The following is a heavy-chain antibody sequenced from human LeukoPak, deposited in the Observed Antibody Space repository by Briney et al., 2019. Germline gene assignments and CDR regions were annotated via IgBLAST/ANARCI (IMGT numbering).Heavy chain of an antibody. CDR2: IKQNGAEE. CDR3: ARYTVVSSPGAFDL. Sequence: GGSLRLSCAASGFTFRSFWMSWVRQVPGKRLEWVANIKQNGAEEYYMDSVKGRFAISRDNAKNSVSLQMNSLRVEDTAMYYCARYTVVSSPGAFDLWGQGTMVTVSS. J-gene: IGHJ3*01. CDR1: GFTFRSFW. D-gene: IGHD2-21*01. V-gene: IGHV3-7*03.